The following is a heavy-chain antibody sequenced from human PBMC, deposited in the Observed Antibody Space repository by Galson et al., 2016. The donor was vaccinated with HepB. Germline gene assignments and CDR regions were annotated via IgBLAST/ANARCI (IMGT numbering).Heavy chain of an antibody. CDR3: AHRPVIRGATPFDF. CDR2: IFWDNEK. V-gene: IGHV2-5*02. CDR1: GFSVSTTGVA. D-gene: IGHD1-26*01. J-gene: IGHJ4*01. Sequence: PALVKPTQTLTLTCSFPGFSVSTTGVAVAWIRQPPGKALEWLALIFWDNEKRSNPSLRSRLSITKDTSKNQVVLSMTNMDPTDTATYYCAHRPVIRGATPFDFWGPGTLVTVSS.